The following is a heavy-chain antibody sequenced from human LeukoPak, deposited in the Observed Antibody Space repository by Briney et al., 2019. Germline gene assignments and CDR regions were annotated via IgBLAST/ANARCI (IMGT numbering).Heavy chain of an antibody. J-gene: IGHJ4*02. CDR1: GFTFSSYA. Sequence: GGSLRLSCAASGFTFSSYAMHLVRQAPGKGLEWVAVISYDGSNKYYADSVKGRFTISRDNSKNTLYLQMNSLRAEDTAVYYCARVAVAAFDYWGQGTLVTVSS. V-gene: IGHV3-30-3*01. D-gene: IGHD6-19*01. CDR3: ARVAVAAFDY. CDR2: ISYDGSNK.